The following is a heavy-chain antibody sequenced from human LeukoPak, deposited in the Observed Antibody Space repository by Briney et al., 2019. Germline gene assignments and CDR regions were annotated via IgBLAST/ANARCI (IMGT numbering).Heavy chain of an antibody. Sequence: EASVKVSCKASGGTFSSYAISWVRQAPGQGLEWMGRIIPILGIANYAQKFQGRVTITADKSTSTAYMELSSLRSEDTAVYYCATAHFDYYDSSGYPWGQGTLVTVSS. CDR3: ATAHFDYYDSSGYP. CDR2: IIPILGIA. D-gene: IGHD3-22*01. J-gene: IGHJ5*02. CDR1: GGTFSSYA. V-gene: IGHV1-69*04.